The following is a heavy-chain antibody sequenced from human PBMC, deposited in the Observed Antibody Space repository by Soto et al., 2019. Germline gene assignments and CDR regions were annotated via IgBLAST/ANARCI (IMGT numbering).Heavy chain of an antibody. Sequence: GGSLRRSCGASGFTFSSYWMSWVRQAPGKGLEWVANIKQDGSEKYYVDSVKGRFTISRDNAKNSLYLQMNSLRAEDTAVYYCARGLELRPRSVNDAFDIWGQGTMVTVSS. V-gene: IGHV3-7*03. CDR3: ARGLELRPRSVNDAFDI. CDR1: GFTFSSYW. D-gene: IGHD1-7*01. CDR2: IKQDGSEK. J-gene: IGHJ3*02.